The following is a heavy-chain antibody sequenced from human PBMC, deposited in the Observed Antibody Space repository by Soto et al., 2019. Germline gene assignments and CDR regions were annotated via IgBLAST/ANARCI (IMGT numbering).Heavy chain of an antibody. Sequence: SVKVSCKASGGTFSSYAISWVRQAPGQGLEWMGGIIPIFGTANYAQKFQGRVTITADESTSTAYMELSSLRSEDTAVYYCARDPTVTTLYRYYGMEVWGQGTTVTVSS. D-gene: IGHD4-17*01. CDR1: GGTFSSYA. CDR3: ARDPTVTTLYRYYGMEV. V-gene: IGHV1-69*13. CDR2: IIPIFGTA. J-gene: IGHJ6*02.